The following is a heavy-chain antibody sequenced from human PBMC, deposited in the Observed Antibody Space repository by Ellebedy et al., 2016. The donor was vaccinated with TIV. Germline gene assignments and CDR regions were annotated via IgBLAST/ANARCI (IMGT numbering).Heavy chain of an antibody. CDR3: TKAINSGNYYGMDV. CDR2: ISDSGLST. V-gene: IGHV3-23*01. CDR1: GFTFSSYA. J-gene: IGHJ6*02. Sequence: PGGSLRLSCAASGFTFSSYAMNWVRQAPGKGLEWVSTISDSGLSTYYAQSVRGRFIISRDNSENTVYLQMDSLRAKDTALYYCTKAINSGNYYGMDVWGQGTTVTVSS. D-gene: IGHD3-10*01.